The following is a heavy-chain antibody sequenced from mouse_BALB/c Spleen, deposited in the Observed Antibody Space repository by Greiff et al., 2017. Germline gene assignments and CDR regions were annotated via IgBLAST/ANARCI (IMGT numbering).Heavy chain of an antibody. V-gene: IGHV5-6-3*01. J-gene: IGHJ1*01. CDR2: INSNGGST. D-gene: IGHD1-2*01. Sequence: DVKLVESGGGLVQPGGSLKLSCAASGFTFSSYGMSWVRQTPDKRLELVATINSNGGSTYYPDSVKGRFTISRDNAKNTLYLQMSSLKSEDTAMYYCARGLHHAGPRYFDVWGAGTTVTVSS. CDR3: ARGLHHAGPRYFDV. CDR1: GFTFSSYG.